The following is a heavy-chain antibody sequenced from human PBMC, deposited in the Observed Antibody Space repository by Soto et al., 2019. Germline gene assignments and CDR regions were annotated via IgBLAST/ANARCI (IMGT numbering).Heavy chain of an antibody. V-gene: IGHV4-39*01. Sequence: PSETLSLTCTVSGVSITSYYWSWIRQPPGKGLDWIGTFYYSGSTNYNPSLESRVTISVDTSRIHFPLTLISVTAADTAIYYCASQSYDSSDYFDYWGQGLLVTVSS. CDR3: ASQSYDSSDYFDY. J-gene: IGHJ4*02. CDR1: GVSITSYY. D-gene: IGHD3-22*01. CDR2: FYYSGST.